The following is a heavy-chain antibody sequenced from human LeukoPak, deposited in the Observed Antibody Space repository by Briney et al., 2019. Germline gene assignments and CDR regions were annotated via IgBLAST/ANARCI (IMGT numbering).Heavy chain of an antibody. CDR2: ISGSGGST. J-gene: IGHJ4*02. D-gene: IGHD3-10*01. CDR3: ARERAGIWDSFDY. CDR1: GFTFNSYG. V-gene: IGHV3-23*01. Sequence: TGASLRLSCAASGFTFNSYGMSWVRQAPGQGLEWVSVISGSGGSTYYADSVKGQFTISRDNSKNRLYLQMNSLRAEDTAVYYCARERAGIWDSFDYWGQGTLVTVSS.